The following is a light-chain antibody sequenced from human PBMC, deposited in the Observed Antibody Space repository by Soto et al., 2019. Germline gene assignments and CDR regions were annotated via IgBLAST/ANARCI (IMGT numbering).Light chain of an antibody. J-gene: IGLJ1*01. V-gene: IGLV2-18*02. CDR1: SSDVGNSNG. CDR3: SSYTSSSTYV. Sequence: QSALTQPPSGSGSPGQSVAISCTGTSSDVGNSNGVSWYHQPPGTAPKLMIYDVNNRPSGVPDRFSGSKSGNTASLTISGLQAEDEGDYYCSSYTSSSTYVFGTGTKVTVL. CDR2: DVN.